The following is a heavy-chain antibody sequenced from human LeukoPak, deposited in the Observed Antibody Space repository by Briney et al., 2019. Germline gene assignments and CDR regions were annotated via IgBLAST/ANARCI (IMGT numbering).Heavy chain of an antibody. V-gene: IGHV4-39*07. CDR1: GGSISSSSYY. CDR2: IYTSGST. D-gene: IGHD6-19*01. J-gene: IGHJ4*02. Sequence: SETLSLTCTVSGGSISSSSYYWGWIRQPPGKGPEWIGRIYTSGSTNYNPSLKSRVTMSVDTSKNQFSLKLSSVTAADTAVYYCARHSGWYDVPYIDYWGQGTLVTVSS. CDR3: ARHSGWYDVPYIDY.